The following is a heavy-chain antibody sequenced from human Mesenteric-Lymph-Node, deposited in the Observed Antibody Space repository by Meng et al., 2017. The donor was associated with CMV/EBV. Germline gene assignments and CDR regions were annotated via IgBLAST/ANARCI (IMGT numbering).Heavy chain of an antibody. D-gene: IGHD3-16*01. CDR1: GGSISSSNW. V-gene: IGHV4-4*02. Sequence: CTVSGGSISSSNWWSWVRQPPGKGLEWIGEVYHSGSTNYNPSLKSRVTISVDKSKNQFSLKLSSVTAADTAVYYCARDWGSDGAPFYWGQGTLVTVSS. CDR3: ARDWGSDGAPFY. J-gene: IGHJ4*02. CDR2: VYHSGST.